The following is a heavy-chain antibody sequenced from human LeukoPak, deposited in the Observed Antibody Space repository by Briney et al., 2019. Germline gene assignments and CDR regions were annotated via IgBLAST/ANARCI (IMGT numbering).Heavy chain of an antibody. Sequence: GGSLRLSCAASGFTFSSYAMSWVRQAPGKGLEWVSAISGSGGSTYYADSVKGRFTISRDNSKNTLYLQMNSLRAEDTAVYYCAKSRYDCVWGSYRPLDYWGQGTLVTVSS. V-gene: IGHV3-23*01. J-gene: IGHJ4*02. CDR2: ISGSGGST. CDR1: GFTFSSYA. CDR3: AKSRYDCVWGSYRPLDY. D-gene: IGHD3-16*02.